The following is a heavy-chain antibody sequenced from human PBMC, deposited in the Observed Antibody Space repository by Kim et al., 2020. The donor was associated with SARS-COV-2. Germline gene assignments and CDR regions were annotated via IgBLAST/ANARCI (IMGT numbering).Heavy chain of an antibody. D-gene: IGHD1-1*01. J-gene: IGHJ6*03. CDR1: GINFRTSA. CDR3: ATRITDDDSLYYYVYMDV. CDR2: IIPLFGTT. Sequence: SVKVSCKAFGINFRTSAINWVRLAPGQGLEWMGRIIPLFGTTQYAQKFQDRVTISADKSTNTAYMEVRSLRSDDTAVYYCATRITDDDSLYYYVYMDVWGKGATVIVS. V-gene: IGHV1-69*06.